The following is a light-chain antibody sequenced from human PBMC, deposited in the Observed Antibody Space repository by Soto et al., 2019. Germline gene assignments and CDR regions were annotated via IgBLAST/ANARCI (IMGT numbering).Light chain of an antibody. V-gene: IGLV2-14*01. CDR2: EVS. CDR1: TSAVGGYNY. Sequence: QSALTQPASVSGSPGQSITISCPGTTSAVGGYNYVSWYQHHPGKAPKLMIYEVSNRPSGVSNRFSGSKSGNTASLTISGLQAEDEADYYCSSYTGSSTPVFGGGTKLTVL. CDR3: SSYTGSSTPV. J-gene: IGLJ3*02.